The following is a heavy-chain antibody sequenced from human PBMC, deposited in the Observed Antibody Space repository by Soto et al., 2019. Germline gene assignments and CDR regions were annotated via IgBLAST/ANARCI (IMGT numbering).Heavy chain of an antibody. J-gene: IGHJ4*02. Sequence: GVSLRLSCAASGFTFSSYAMSWVRQAPGKGLEWVSAISGSGGSTYYADSVKGRFTISRDNSKNTLYLQMNSLRAEDTAVYYCAKAVVGVVVITYFDYWGQGTLVTVSS. CDR1: GFTFSSYA. CDR2: ISGSGGST. CDR3: AKAVVGVVVITYFDY. V-gene: IGHV3-23*01. D-gene: IGHD3-22*01.